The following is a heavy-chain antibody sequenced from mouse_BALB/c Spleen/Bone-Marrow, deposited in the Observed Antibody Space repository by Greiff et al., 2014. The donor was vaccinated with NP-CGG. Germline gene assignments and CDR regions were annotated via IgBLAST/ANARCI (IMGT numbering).Heavy chain of an antibody. D-gene: IGHD2-14*01. CDR1: GYAFSSYW. CDR2: IYPGDGDT. CDR3: ARWYRDPHFAMDY. V-gene: IGHV1-80*01. Sequence: VQLQQSGAELVRPGSSVKISCKASGYAFSSYWMNWVKQRPGQGLEWIGQIYPGDGDTNYNGNFKDKATLTVDRSSSTAFMQLISLTSEDSAVYFCARWYRDPHFAMDYWGPGTSVTVSS. J-gene: IGHJ4*01.